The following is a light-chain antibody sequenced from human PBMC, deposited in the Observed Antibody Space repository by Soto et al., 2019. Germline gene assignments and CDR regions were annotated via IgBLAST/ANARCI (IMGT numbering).Light chain of an antibody. CDR2: GAS. Sequence: EIVMTQSPATLSVSPGERATLSCRASQSVSRNLAWYQQKPGQAPRLLIYGASSRATGIPDRFSGSGSGTDFTLTISRLEPEDFAVYYCQQYGSSPALTFGGGTKVDIK. CDR1: QSVSRN. V-gene: IGKV3-20*01. CDR3: QQYGSSPALT. J-gene: IGKJ4*01.